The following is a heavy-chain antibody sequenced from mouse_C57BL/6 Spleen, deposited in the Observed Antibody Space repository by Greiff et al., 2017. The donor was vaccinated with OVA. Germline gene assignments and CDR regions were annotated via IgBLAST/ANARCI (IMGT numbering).Heavy chain of an antibody. J-gene: IGHJ4*01. V-gene: IGHV1-55*01. D-gene: IGHD1-1*01. CDR3: ARRDFYYGSSPYAMDY. CDR1: GYTFTSYW. Sequence: QVHVKQPGAELVKPGASVKMSCKASGYTFTSYWITWVKQRPGQGLEWIGDIYPGSGSTNYNEKFKSKATLTVDTSSSTAYMQLSSLTSEDSAVYYCARRDFYYGSSPYAMDYWGQGTSVTVSS. CDR2: IYPGSGST.